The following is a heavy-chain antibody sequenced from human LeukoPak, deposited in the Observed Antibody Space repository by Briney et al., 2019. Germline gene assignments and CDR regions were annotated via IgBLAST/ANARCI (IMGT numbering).Heavy chain of an antibody. D-gene: IGHD3-9*01. J-gene: IGHJ4*02. CDR1: GFTFSSYW. CDR2: IKQDGSEK. CDR3: ARVWGDYDILTGYLDY. V-gene: IGHV3-7*01. Sequence: PGGSLRLSCAASGFTFSSYWMSWVRQAPGKGLEWVANIKQDGSEKYYVDSVKGRFTISRDNAKSSLYLQMNSLRAEDTAVYYCARVWGDYDILTGYLDYWGQGTLVTVSS.